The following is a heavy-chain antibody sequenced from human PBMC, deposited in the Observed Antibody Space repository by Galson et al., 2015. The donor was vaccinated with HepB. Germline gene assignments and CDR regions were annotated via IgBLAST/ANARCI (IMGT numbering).Heavy chain of an antibody. V-gene: IGHV3-21*01. CDR3: ARDRTGYDPRGAFDI. Sequence: SLRLSCAASGFTFSSYSMNWVRQAPGKGLEWASSISSSSSYIYYADSVKGRFTISRDNAKNSLYLQMNSLRAEDTAVYYCARDRTGYDPRGAFDIWGQGTMVTVSS. D-gene: IGHD5-12*01. CDR1: GFTFSSYS. CDR2: ISSSSSYI. J-gene: IGHJ3*02.